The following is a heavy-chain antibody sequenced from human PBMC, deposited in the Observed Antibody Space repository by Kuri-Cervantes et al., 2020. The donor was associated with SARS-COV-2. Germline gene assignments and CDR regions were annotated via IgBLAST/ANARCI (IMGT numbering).Heavy chain of an antibody. CDR1: GDSVTSRSYD. CDR3: ARNAPSGELLSY. J-gene: IGHJ4*02. D-gene: IGHD3-10*01. CDR2: IYFSGST. Sequence: GSLRLSFTVSGDSVTSRSYDWSWIRQPPGKGLEWIGYIYFSGSTNYNPSLQSRVTISVDTSKNQFSLKLSSVTAADTAVYYCARNAPSGELLSYWGQGTLVTVSS. V-gene: IGHV4-61*01.